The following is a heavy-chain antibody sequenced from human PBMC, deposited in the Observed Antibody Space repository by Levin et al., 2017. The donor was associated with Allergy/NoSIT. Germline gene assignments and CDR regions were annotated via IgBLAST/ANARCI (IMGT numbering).Heavy chain of an antibody. Sequence: GESLKISCAASGFTFSSYWMHWARQAPGKGLVWVARINSDGSTTSYADSLKGRFTISRDNAKNTLYLQMSSLRAEDTAVYYCARGKTTATTFYYYYMDVWGKGTTVTVSS. CDR3: ARGKTTATTFYYYYMDV. V-gene: IGHV3-74*01. D-gene: IGHD4-17*01. CDR2: INSDGSTT. J-gene: IGHJ6*03. CDR1: GFTFSSYW.